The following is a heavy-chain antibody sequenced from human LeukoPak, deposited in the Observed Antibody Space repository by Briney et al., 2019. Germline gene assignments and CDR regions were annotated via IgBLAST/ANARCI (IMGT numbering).Heavy chain of an antibody. J-gene: IGHJ3*02. Sequence: GGSLRLSCAASGFTFSNYWMNWVRQAPGKGLEWVANIKEDGSDKYYVDSVKGRFSISKDNSKNTLYLQMNSLRAEDTAVYYCANWGPGIAAADAFDIWGQGTMVTVSS. CDR1: GFTFSNYW. CDR2: IKEDGSDK. CDR3: ANWGPGIAAADAFDI. V-gene: IGHV3-7*03. D-gene: IGHD6-13*01.